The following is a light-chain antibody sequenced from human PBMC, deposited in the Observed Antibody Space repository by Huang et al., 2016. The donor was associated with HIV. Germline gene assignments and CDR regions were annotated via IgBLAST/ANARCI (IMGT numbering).Light chain of an antibody. CDR1: QGIRNS. Sequence: DIQMTQSPLSLSASVGDRVTITCRASQGIRNSLAWYQQKPGKAPTLLVYAASRLESVVPSWFSGSGSGTNFTLTISSLQPEDFATYYCQQYHSSWTFGQGTKVEIK. CDR3: QQYHSSWT. J-gene: IGKJ1*01. V-gene: IGKV1-NL1*01. CDR2: AAS.